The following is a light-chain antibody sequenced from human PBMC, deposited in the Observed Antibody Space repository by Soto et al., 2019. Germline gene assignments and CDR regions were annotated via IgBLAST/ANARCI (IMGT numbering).Light chain of an antibody. Sequence: QSVLTQPASVSGSPGQSITISCTGTSSDVGGSNYVSWYQQHPGKAPKLMIYDVSNRPSGVSDRFSGSKSGNTASLTISGLQAEDEAHYYCSSYTTTSTVLFGGGTKLTVL. V-gene: IGLV2-14*01. CDR1: SSDVGGSNY. CDR3: SSYTTTSTVL. CDR2: DVS. J-gene: IGLJ2*01.